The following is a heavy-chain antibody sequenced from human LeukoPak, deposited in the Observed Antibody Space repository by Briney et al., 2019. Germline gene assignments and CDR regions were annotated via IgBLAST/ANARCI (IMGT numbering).Heavy chain of an antibody. Sequence: GGSLRLSCAASGFSFSTFVMNWVRQAPGKGLEWISYISSSSGTIYYADSVKGRFTISRDNAKNSLYLQMNSLRAEDTAVYYCARDQGDLLLTPDYFDYWGQGTLVTVSS. CDR2: ISSSSGTI. V-gene: IGHV3-48*01. CDR1: GFSFSTFV. J-gene: IGHJ4*02. D-gene: IGHD1-26*01. CDR3: ARDQGDLLLTPDYFDY.